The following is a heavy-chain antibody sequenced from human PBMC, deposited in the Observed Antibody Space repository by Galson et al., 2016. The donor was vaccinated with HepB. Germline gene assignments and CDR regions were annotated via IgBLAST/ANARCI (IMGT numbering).Heavy chain of an antibody. D-gene: IGHD5-12*01. CDR3: ARHITSGYYVYYFDY. V-gene: IGHV4-4*02. CDR1: GDSISSTTW. CDR2: ISHSGGT. J-gene: IGHJ4*02. Sequence: ETLSLTCGVSGDSISSTTWWSWIRQPPGRGLEWIGEISHSGGTNYNPSLKSRVIISVDTSKNQFSLKLTSVTAADAAVYYCARHITSGYYVYYFDYWGQGALVTVSS.